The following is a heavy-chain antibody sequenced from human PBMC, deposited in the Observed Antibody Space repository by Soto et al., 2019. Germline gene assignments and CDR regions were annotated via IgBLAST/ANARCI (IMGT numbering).Heavy chain of an antibody. CDR2: IIPIFGTA. J-gene: IGHJ6*02. V-gene: IGHV1-69*13. CDR3: ARGPSYYDSSGYYVYGMDV. D-gene: IGHD3-22*01. Sequence: SVKVSCKASGGTFSSYAISWVRQAPGHGLEWMGGIIPIFGTANYAQKFPGRVTITADESTSTAYMELSSLRSEDTAVYYCARGPSYYDSSGYYVYGMDVWGQWTTVTVSS. CDR1: GGTFSSYA.